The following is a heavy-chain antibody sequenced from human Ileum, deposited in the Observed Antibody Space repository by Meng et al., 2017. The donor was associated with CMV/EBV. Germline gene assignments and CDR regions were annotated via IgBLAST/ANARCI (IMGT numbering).Heavy chain of an antibody. V-gene: IGHV4-34*01. CDR3: ARGRSLRHCSSTSCYNYYYYGMDV. J-gene: IGHJ6*02. Sequence: SETLSLTCAVYGGSFSGYYWSWIRQPPGKGLEWIGEINHSGSTNYNPSLKSRVTRSVDTSKNQFPLKLSSVTAADTAVYYWARGRSLRHCSSTSCYNYYYYGMDVWGQGTTVTVSS. D-gene: IGHD2-2*02. CDR2: INHSGST. CDR1: GGSFSGYY.